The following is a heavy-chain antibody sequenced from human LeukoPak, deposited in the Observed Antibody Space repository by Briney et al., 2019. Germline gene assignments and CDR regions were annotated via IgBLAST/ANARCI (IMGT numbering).Heavy chain of an antibody. Sequence: SETLSLTCAVSGGSISTYFWSWIRQPPGKGLEWTGYIYYSGSTNYNPSLKSRVTISVDTSKNQFSLKLSSVTAADTAMYYCARQGGANSFDYWGQGILVTVSS. V-gene: IGHV4-59*08. CDR2: IYYSGST. CDR1: GGSISTYF. D-gene: IGHD1-1*01. CDR3: ARQGGANSFDY. J-gene: IGHJ4*02.